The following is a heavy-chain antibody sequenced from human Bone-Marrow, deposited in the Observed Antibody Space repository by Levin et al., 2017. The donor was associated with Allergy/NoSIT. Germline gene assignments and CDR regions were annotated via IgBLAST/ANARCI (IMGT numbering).Heavy chain of an antibody. CDR1: GGSISSSHW. V-gene: IGHV4-4*02. CDR3: ARVPGGYSYGHYYYYGMDV. CDR2: IYYSGST. J-gene: IGHJ6*02. Sequence: SCAVSGGSISSSHWWSWVRQPPGKGLEWIGYIYYSGSTNYNPSLKSRVTISVDTSKNQFSLKLSSVTAADTAVYYCARVPGGYSYGHYYYYGMDVWGQGTTVTVSS. D-gene: IGHD5-18*01.